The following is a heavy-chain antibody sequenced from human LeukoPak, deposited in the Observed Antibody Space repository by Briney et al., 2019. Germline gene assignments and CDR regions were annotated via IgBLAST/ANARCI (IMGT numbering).Heavy chain of an antibody. V-gene: IGHV1-18*01. CDR2: ISAYNGNT. CDR1: GYTFTTYG. D-gene: IGHD3-16*01. J-gene: IGHJ6*03. CDR3: ARDSPLGYMDV. Sequence: ASVKVSCKASGYTFTTYGISWVRQAPGQGLEWMSWISAYNGNTNYAQKFQGRVTMTRDTSISTAYMELSRLRSDDTAVYYCARDSPLGYMDVWGKGTTVTVSS.